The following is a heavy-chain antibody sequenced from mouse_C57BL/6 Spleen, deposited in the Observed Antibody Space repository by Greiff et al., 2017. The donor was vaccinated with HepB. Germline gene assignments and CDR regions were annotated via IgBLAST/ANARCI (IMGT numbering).Heavy chain of an antibody. D-gene: IGHD1-1*01. Sequence: QVQLQQPGAELVKPGASVKLSCKASGYTFTSYWMHWVKQRPGQGLEWIGMIHPNSGSTNYNEKFKSKATLTVDKSSSTAYMQLSSLTSEDSAVYYCARGDITTVVAGYYYAMDYWGQGTSVTVSS. CDR2: IHPNSGST. J-gene: IGHJ4*01. CDR3: ARGDITTVVAGYYYAMDY. V-gene: IGHV1-64*01. CDR1: GYTFTSYW.